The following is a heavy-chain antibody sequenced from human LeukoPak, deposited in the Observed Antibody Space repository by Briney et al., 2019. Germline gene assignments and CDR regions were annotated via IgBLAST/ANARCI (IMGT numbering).Heavy chain of an antibody. CDR3: ARSRAGTPRPVYGMDV. V-gene: IGHV3-21*01. J-gene: IGHJ6*02. D-gene: IGHD6-19*01. CDR1: GFTFSSYG. Sequence: KTGGSLRLSCAASGFTFSSYGIHWVRQAPGKGLEWVSYISSSSSYIYYADSVKGRFTISRDNAKNSLYLQMNSLRAEDTAVYYCARSRAGTPRPVYGMDVWGQGTTVTVSS. CDR2: ISSSSSYI.